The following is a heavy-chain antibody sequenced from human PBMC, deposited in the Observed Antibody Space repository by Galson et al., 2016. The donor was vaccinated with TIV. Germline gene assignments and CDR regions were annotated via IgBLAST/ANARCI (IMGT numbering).Heavy chain of an antibody. J-gene: IGHJ4*02. CDR2: IRHDGSER. V-gene: IGHV3-30*02. CDR3: VKDRGYAENRGAFDY. Sequence: SLRLSCAVSTFTFRSYGMHWVRQAPGKGLEWVAFIRHDGSERFHPDSVKGRFTISRDNSKNTLDLQRNSLRAEDTAVYYCVKDRGYAENRGAFDYWGQGILVTVSS. D-gene: IGHD2-8*01. CDR1: TFTFRSYG.